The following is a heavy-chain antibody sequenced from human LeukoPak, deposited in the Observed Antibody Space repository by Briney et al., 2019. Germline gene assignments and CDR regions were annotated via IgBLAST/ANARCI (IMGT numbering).Heavy chain of an antibody. CDR3: ARAVTYGRGIRRWYFDY. V-gene: IGHV1-8*03. CDR2: MNPNSGNT. D-gene: IGHD3-16*01. CDR1: GYTFTSYD. J-gene: IGHJ4*02. Sequence: ASVKVSCKASGYTFTSYDINWVRQATGQGLEWMGWMNPNSGNTGYAQKFQGRVTITRNTSISTAYMELSSLRSEDTAVYYCARAVTYGRGIRRWYFDYWGQGTLVTVSS.